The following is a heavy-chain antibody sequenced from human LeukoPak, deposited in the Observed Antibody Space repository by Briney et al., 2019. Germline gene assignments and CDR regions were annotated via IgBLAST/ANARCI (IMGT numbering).Heavy chain of an antibody. CDR3: AKQLGYCSDGSCYFPY. CDR2: ISNNGGYT. J-gene: IGHJ4*02. V-gene: IGHV3-23*01. CDR1: GFTFSSSA. Sequence: GGSLRLSCAASGFTFSSSAMSWVRQAPGKGLKWVCAISNNGGYTYYAGSVQGRFTISRDNSKSTLCLQMNSLRAEDTAVYYCAKQLGYCSDGSCYFPYWGQGTLVTVSS. D-gene: IGHD2-15*01.